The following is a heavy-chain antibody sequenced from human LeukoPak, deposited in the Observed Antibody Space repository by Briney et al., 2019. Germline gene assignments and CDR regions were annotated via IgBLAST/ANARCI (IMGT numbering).Heavy chain of an antibody. J-gene: IGHJ5*02. CDR3: ARVMPHIAVPS. Sequence: GGSLRLSCAASGFTFSSYSMNWVRQAPGKGLEWVSYISSSSSTIYYADSVKGRFTISRDNAKNSLYLQMNSLRVEDTAVYYCARVMPHIAVPSWGQGTLVTVSS. CDR2: ISSSSSTI. D-gene: IGHD6-19*01. CDR1: GFTFSSYS. V-gene: IGHV3-48*04.